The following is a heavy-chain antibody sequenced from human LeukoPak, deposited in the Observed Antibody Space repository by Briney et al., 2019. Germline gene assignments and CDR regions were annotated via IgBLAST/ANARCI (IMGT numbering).Heavy chain of an antibody. CDR2: INPSGGST. CDR1: GYTYTCYY. J-gene: IGHJ5*02. V-gene: IGHV1-46*01. Sequence: ASVNVSFTASGYTYTCYYMHWVRPAPGQGLEWMGIINPSGGSTSYAQKFQGRVTMTRNTSTSTVYIELSSLRSEDTAVYYCARDGGIAAAPNWFDPWGQGTLVTVSS. CDR3: ARDGGIAAAPNWFDP. D-gene: IGHD6-13*01.